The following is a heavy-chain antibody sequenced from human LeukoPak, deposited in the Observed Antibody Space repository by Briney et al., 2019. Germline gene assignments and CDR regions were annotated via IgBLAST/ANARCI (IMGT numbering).Heavy chain of an antibody. CDR1: GGSISSYY. CDR2: IYYGGST. Sequence: SSETLSLTCTVSGGSISSYYWSWIRQPPGKGLEWIGYIYYGGSTNYNPSLKSRVTISVDTSKNQFSLKLSSVTAADTAVYYCARDQPSPEDYYYYGMDVWGQGTTVTVSS. CDR3: ARDQPSPEDYYYYGMDV. J-gene: IGHJ6*02. V-gene: IGHV4-59*01.